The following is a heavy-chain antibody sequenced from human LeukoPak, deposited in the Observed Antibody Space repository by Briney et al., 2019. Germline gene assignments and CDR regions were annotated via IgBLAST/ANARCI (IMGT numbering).Heavy chain of an antibody. Sequence: GGSLRLSCAASGFTFSNYAMSWVRQAPGKGLEWVSVISGSGGITYYEDSVKGRFTISRDNSMNTLYLQMNSLRADDTAIYYCAKDAAAAGSAFYFEYWGQGTLVTVSS. CDR2: ISGSGGIT. CDR1: GFTFSNYA. J-gene: IGHJ4*02. V-gene: IGHV3-23*01. D-gene: IGHD6-13*01. CDR3: AKDAAAAGSAFYFEY.